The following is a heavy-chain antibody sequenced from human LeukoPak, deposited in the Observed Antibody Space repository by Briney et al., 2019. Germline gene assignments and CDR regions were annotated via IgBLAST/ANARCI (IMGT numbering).Heavy chain of an antibody. CDR3: VTQVVPAAIPDAFDI. D-gene: IGHD2-2*01. J-gene: IGHJ3*02. CDR1: GYSISSGYY. V-gene: IGHV4-38-2*01. Sequence: PSETLSLTCAVSGYSISSGYYWGWIRQPPGRGLEFIASIYRSGSTYHNPSLKSRVTISLDMSRNQFSLKLDSLTAADTAVYFCVTQVVPAAIPDAFDIWGQGTVVTV. CDR2: IYRSGST.